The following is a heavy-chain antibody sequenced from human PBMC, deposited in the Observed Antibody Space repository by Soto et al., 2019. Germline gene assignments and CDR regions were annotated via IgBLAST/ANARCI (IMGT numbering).Heavy chain of an antibody. J-gene: IGHJ6*03. CDR2: IYYIGST. Sequence: QVQLQESGPGLVKPSQTLSLTCTVSGGSISSGGYYWSWIRQHPGKGLEWIGYIYYIGSTYYKPSLKSLVTISVDTSKNQFSLKLSSVTAADTAVYYCALDRSYYYYMDVWGKGTTVTVSS. V-gene: IGHV4-31*01. CDR1: GGSISSGGYY. CDR3: ALDRSYYYYMDV.